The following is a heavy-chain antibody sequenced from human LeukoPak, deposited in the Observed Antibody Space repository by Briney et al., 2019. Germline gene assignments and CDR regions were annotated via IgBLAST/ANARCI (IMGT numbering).Heavy chain of an antibody. CDR1: GYTFTSYD. Sequence: ASVKVSCKASGYTFTSYDINWVRQATGQGLEWMGWMNPNSGNTGYAQKFQGRVTITRNTSISTAYMELSSLRSEDTAVYYCARSPIRDQILYYYDSSGYANDAFDIWGQGTMVTVSS. D-gene: IGHD3-22*01. CDR2: MNPNSGNT. CDR3: ARSPIRDQILYYYDSSGYANDAFDI. J-gene: IGHJ3*02. V-gene: IGHV1-8*02.